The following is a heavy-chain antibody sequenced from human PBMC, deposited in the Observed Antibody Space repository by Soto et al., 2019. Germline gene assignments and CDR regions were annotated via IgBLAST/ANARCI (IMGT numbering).Heavy chain of an antibody. CDR3: PRDWTGDTCPCLDV. V-gene: IGHV3-23*01. CDR1: GFTFSNYA. J-gene: IGHJ6*02. CDR2: FSGSGGST. D-gene: IGHD3-3*01. Sequence: EVQLLESGGGLVQPGGSLRLSCAAAGFTFSNYALTWVRQSPGKGLEWVSTFSGSGGSTYYADSVRGRFTISRDNSKNTLFLQMNSLRVEDTAIYYCPRDWTGDTCPCLDVWGQGTTVSVSS.